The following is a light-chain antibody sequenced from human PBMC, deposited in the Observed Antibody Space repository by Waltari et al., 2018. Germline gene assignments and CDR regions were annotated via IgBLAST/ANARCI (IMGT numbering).Light chain of an antibody. CDR2: ENH. CDR1: SSNIGNNY. CDR3: GTWDSSLSAVV. V-gene: IGLV1-51*02. Sequence: QSVLTQPPSVSAAPGQKVTISCSGSSSNIGNNYVSWYQQLTGTAPKLLIYENHNQPSGTPDRSSGSKSGTSATLGITGLQTGDEADYYCGTWDSSLSAVVFGGGTKLTVL. J-gene: IGLJ2*01.